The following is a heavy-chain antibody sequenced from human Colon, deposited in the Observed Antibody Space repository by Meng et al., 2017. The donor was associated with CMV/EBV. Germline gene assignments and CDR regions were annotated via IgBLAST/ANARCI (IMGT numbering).Heavy chain of an antibody. J-gene: IGHJ4*02. V-gene: IGHV6-1*01. D-gene: IGHD1-26*01. Sequence: QVPPQPSGPRLVKPSQTLSLTCAISGDSVSSDSAAWHWIRQSPSRGLEWLGRTYYRSQSYFDYEVSVIGRKTINADTSKNEFSLQLRSVTPDDTAVYYCARGWELGSWGQGTLVTVSS. CDR2: TYYRSQSYF. CDR1: GDSVSSDSAA. CDR3: ARGWELGS.